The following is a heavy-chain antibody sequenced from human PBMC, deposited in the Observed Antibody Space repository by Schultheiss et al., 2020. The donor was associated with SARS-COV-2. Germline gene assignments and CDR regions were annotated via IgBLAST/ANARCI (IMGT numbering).Heavy chain of an antibody. CDR1: GGSFSGYY. D-gene: IGHD1-26*01. J-gene: IGHJ4*02. V-gene: IGHV4-59*08. CDR3: ARGADY. Sequence: SETLSLTCTVSGGSFSGYYWSWIRQPPGKGLEWIGYIYYSGSTNYNPSLKSRVTISVDTSKNQFSLKLSSVTAADTAVYYCARGADYWGQGTLVTVSS. CDR2: IYYSGST.